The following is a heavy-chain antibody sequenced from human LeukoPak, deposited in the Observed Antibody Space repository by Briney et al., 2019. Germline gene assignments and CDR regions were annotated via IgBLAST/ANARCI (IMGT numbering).Heavy chain of an antibody. CDR1: ELTFSIYA. CDR2: ISASGDST. Sequence: PGGSLRLSCVAFELTFSIYAMSWVRPAPGKGLEWVSAISASGDSTYYADSVKGRFTISRDNSKSTVYLQKNSFRAEDTAVYYCAKVYFGPDYYIDVWGKGTTVTVSS. CDR3: AKVYFGPDYYIDV. J-gene: IGHJ6*03. D-gene: IGHD3-10*01. V-gene: IGHV3-23*01.